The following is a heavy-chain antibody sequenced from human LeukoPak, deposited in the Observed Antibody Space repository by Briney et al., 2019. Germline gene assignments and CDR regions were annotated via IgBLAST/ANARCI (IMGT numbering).Heavy chain of an antibody. J-gene: IGHJ5*02. CDR2: IYYSGST. CDR3: ASHYSARGWFDP. CDR1: GGSISSSSYY. Sequence: PSQTLSLTCTVSGGSISSSSYYWGWIRQPPGKGLEWIGSIYYSGSTYYNPSLKSRVTISADTSKNQFSLKLSSVTAADTAVYYCASHYSARGWFDPWGQGTLVTVSS. V-gene: IGHV4-39*07. D-gene: IGHD3-10*01.